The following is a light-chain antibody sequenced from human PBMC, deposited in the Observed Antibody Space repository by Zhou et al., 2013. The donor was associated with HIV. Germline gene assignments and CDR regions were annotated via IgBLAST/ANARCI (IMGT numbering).Light chain of an antibody. J-gene: IGKJ3*01. CDR2: AAS. CDR1: QGISKW. Sequence: DIQMTQSPSSVSASVGDRITITCRASQGISKWLAWYQQKPGEVPRLLIYAASTLQSGVPSRFSGSGSGTHFTLTISSLQPEDVGAYFCQKCNSDPFTFGPGTKVHIK. CDR3: QKCNSDPFT. V-gene: IGKV1-27*01.